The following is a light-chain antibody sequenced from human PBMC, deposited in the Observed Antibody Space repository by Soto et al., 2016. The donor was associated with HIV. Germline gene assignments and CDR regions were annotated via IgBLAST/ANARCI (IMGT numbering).Light chain of an antibody. CDR2: DDS. J-gene: IGLJ2*01. V-gene: IGLV3-21*03. CDR3: QVWDSSTNHVV. Sequence: SYVLTQSPSVSVAPGKTARIACGGNNIGSKSVHWYQQKPSQAPVLVVYDDSDRPSGIPERFSGSNSGNSATLTISRVEAGDEADYFCQVWDSSTNHVVFGGGTKLTVL. CDR1: NIGSKS.